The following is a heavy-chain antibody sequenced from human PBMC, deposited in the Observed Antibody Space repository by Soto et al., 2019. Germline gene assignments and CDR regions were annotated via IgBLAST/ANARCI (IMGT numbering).Heavy chain of an antibody. D-gene: IGHD5-18*01. CDR2: ISSNGVGT. CDR3: ARDGSTSWYSYDYHGMDV. Sequence: GGSLRLSCAASGFTLSGYAMDWVRQAPGKGLEYVSGISSNGVGTYYANSVQGRFTISRDNSKNTVYLQMGSLRPEDMAVYYCARDGSTSWYSYDYHGMDVWGQGTTVTVSS. J-gene: IGHJ6*02. V-gene: IGHV3-64*01. CDR1: GFTLSGYA.